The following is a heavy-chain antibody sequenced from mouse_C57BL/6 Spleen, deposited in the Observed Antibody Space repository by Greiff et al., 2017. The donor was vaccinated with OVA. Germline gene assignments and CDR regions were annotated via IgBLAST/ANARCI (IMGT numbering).Heavy chain of an antibody. CDR1: GYTFTDYY. D-gene: IGHD1-1*01. V-gene: IGHV1-76*01. CDR2: IYPGSGNT. J-gene: IGHJ2*01. CDR3: AREGDGSSYNY. Sequence: QVQLQQSGAELVRPGASVKLSCKASGYTFTDYYINWVKQRPGQGLEWIARIYPGSGNTYYNEKFKGKATLTAEKSSGTAYMQLSSLTSEDSAVYFCAREGDGSSYNYWGQGTTLTVSS.